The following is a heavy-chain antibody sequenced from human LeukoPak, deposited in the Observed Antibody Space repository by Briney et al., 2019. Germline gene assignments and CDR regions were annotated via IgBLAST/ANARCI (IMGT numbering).Heavy chain of an antibody. CDR3: AREYVEALDI. V-gene: IGHV3-21*01. CDR1: GFTFSTYS. Sequence: PGGSLRLSCAASGFTFSTYSMNWVRQAPGKGLEWVSSIGGTSISIYYADSVKGRFTISRDNSKNSLYLQMNSLRAEDTAVYYCAREYVEALDIWGQGTMVTVSS. D-gene: IGHD5-24*01. J-gene: IGHJ3*02. CDR2: IGGTSISI.